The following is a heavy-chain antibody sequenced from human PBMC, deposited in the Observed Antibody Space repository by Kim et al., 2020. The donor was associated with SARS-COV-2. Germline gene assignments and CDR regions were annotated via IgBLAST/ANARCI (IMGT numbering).Heavy chain of an antibody. CDR2: IRSKANSYAT. CDR1: GFTFSGSA. D-gene: IGHD3-3*01. V-gene: IGHV3-73*01. CDR3: TRLHTIFGVVEDPDY. Sequence: GGSLRLSCAASGFTFSGSAMHWVRQASGKGLEWVGRIRSKANSYATAYAASVKGSFTISRDDSKNTAYLQMNILKTEDTAVYYCTRLHTIFGVVEDPDYWGQGTLVTVSS. J-gene: IGHJ4*02.